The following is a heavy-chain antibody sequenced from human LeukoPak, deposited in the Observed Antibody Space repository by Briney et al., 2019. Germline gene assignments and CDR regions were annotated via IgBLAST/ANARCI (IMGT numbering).Heavy chain of an antibody. Sequence: SVKVSCKASGGTFSSYAISWVRPAPGQGLEWMGRIIPILGIANYAQKFQGRVTITADKSTSTAYMELSSLRSEDTAVYYCARGYDSSGYYCLDYWGQGTLVTVSS. CDR3: ARGYDSSGYYCLDY. D-gene: IGHD3-22*01. J-gene: IGHJ4*02. CDR2: IIPILGIA. CDR1: GGTFSSYA. V-gene: IGHV1-69*04.